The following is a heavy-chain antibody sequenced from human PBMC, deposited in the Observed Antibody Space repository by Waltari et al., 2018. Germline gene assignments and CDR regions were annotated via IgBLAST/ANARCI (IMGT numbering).Heavy chain of an antibody. Sequence: VQLQESRPGLVKPSQTLSLTCPVSGGSISSGSYYWRWIRQPAGKGLEWIGYIYTSGSTNYNPSLKSRVTISVDTSKNQFSLKLSSVTAADTAVYYCARGGSYYYGSGSYHWGQGTLVTVSS. CDR2: IYTSGST. J-gene: IGHJ4*02. D-gene: IGHD3-10*01. CDR3: ARGGSYYYGSGSYH. CDR1: GGSISSGSYY. V-gene: IGHV4-61*02.